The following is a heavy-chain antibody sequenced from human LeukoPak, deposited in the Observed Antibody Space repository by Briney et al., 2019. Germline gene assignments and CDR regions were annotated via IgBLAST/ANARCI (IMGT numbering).Heavy chain of an antibody. D-gene: IGHD1-1*01. CDR2: IYTRGTT. J-gene: IGHJ4*02. Sequence: GGSLRLSCAPSGFSVSINYMNGVPHAPGEGLEWVSAIYTRGTTYYADSVKGRFTTSRDNSKNPLYLQMNSLRAEDTAVYYCARDRGGNALDCWGQGTLVTVSS. CDR1: GFSVSINY. V-gene: IGHV3-66*03. CDR3: ARDRGGNALDC.